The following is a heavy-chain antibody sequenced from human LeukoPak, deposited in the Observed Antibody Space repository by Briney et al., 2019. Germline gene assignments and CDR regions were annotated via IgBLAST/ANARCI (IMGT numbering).Heavy chain of an antibody. CDR3: ARDLKRGYSSGRYSWGTGSSNDY. D-gene: IGHD6-19*01. J-gene: IGHJ4*02. CDR2: ISAYNGNT. CDR1: GYTFSSYG. Sequence: WASVTVSCKASGYTFSSYGISWVRQAPGQGLEWMGWISAYNGNTYYAQNLQGRVTMTTDTSTSTAYMELRSLRSDDTAVYYCARDLKRGYSSGRYSWGTGSSNDYWGQGTLVTVSS. V-gene: IGHV1-18*01.